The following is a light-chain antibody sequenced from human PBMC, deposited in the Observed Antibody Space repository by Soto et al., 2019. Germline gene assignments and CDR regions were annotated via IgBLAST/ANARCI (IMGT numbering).Light chain of an antibody. CDR2: DAS. J-gene: IGKJ1*01. Sequence: DIQMTQSPSTLSASVGDRVTITCRASQSISSWLAWYQQKPGKAPKLLIYDASSLESGVPSRFSGSGSGIEFTLIISGLQPDDSATYYCQQYTNTNNPWMFGQGTKVDI. V-gene: IGKV1-5*01. CDR3: QQYTNTNNPWM. CDR1: QSISSW.